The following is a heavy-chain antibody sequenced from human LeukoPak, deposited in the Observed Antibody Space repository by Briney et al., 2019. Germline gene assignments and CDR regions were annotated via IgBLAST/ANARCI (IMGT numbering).Heavy chain of an antibody. CDR3: ARDRAYTYGFAYYFAD. D-gene: IGHD2-8*01. V-gene: IGHV3-66*01. CDR1: GFTVSDNY. CDR2: IYSGGST. Sequence: GGSLILSCTTSGFTVSDNYMSWVRQTPGKGLEWVSVIYSGGSTFYADSVKGRFTISRDSSKNTVYLQMTSLRGEDTAVYYCARDRAYTYGFAYYFADWGRGTLVTVSS. J-gene: IGHJ4*02.